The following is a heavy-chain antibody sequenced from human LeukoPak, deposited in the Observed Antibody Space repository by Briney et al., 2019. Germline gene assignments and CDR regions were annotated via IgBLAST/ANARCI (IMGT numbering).Heavy chain of an antibody. Sequence: SGGSLRLSCAASGFTFSSYSMNWVRQAPGKGLEWVSSISSSSSYIYYADSVKGRFTISRDNAKNSLYLQMNSLRVEDTAVYYCAKSGYNRFDYWGQGTLVTVSS. CDR3: AKSGYNRFDY. J-gene: IGHJ4*02. CDR2: ISSSSSYI. CDR1: GFTFSSYS. V-gene: IGHV3-21*01. D-gene: IGHD5-24*01.